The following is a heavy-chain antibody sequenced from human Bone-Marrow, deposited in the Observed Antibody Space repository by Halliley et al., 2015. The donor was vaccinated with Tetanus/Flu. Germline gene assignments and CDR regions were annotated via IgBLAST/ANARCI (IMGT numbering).Heavy chain of an antibody. V-gene: IGHV3-23*01. D-gene: IGHD3-16*01. CDR3: AKVSWYHIAGGGN. J-gene: IGHJ4*02. CDR2: ISGGGDKT. Sequence: WVSAISGGGDKTYYADSVKGRFTISRDNSKNTLYVQMNSLRAEDSAVYYCAKVSWYHIAGGGNWGQGTLVTVSS.